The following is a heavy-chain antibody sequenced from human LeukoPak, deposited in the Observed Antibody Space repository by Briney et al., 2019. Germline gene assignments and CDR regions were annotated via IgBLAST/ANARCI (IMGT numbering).Heavy chain of an antibody. V-gene: IGHV3-7*01. D-gene: IGHD3-9*01. CDR1: GFTFSSYG. CDR2: IKQDGSEK. CDR3: ARGRSGLRYPYYYYYMDV. Sequence: PGGSLRLSCAASGFTFSSYGMSWVRQAPGKGLEWVANIKQDGSEKYYVGSVKGRFTISRDNAKNSLYLQMNSLRAEDTAVYYCARGRSGLRYPYYYYYMDVWGKGTTVTVSS. J-gene: IGHJ6*03.